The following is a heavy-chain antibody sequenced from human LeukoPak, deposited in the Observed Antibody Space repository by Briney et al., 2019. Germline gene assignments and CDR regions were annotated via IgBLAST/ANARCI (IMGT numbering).Heavy chain of an antibody. Sequence: GGSLRLSCAASGFTFSSYGMHWVRQAPGKGLEWVAVIWYDGSNKYYADSVKGRFTISRDNSKNTLYLQMNSLRAEDTAVYYCARDIGSDIVAVPAAWARHYWGQGTLVTVSS. CDR3: ARDIGSDIVAVPAAWARHY. V-gene: IGHV3-33*08. J-gene: IGHJ4*02. CDR2: IWYDGSNK. CDR1: GFTFSSYG. D-gene: IGHD2-2*01.